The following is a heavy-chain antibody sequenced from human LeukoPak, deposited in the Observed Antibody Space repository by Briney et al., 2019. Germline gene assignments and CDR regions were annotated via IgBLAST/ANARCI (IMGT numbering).Heavy chain of an antibody. J-gene: IGHJ3*02. CDR2: ISWNSGRI. CDR1: GFSFDDYA. D-gene: IGHD3-22*01. Sequence: PGGSLRLSCAASGFSFDDYAMHWVRQAPGKGLECVSGISWNSGRIGYADSVKGRFTISRDNVKNSLYLQMNSLRAEDTALYYCAKDIGPTYYYDSSGYHDAFDIWGQGTMVTVSS. V-gene: IGHV3-9*01. CDR3: AKDIGPTYYYDSSGYHDAFDI.